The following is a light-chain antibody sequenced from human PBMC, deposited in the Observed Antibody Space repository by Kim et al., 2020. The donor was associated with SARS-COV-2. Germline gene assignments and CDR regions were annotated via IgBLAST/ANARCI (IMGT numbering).Light chain of an antibody. J-gene: IGKJ3*01. Sequence: EIGMTQSPGTLSLSSGERATLSCRASQSVSSNYLAWYQQKPGQAPRLLIYGASSRATGVPDRFSGSGSGTDFTLTISRLEPEDFAVYYCLQYGNSPGTFGPGTKVDI. CDR1: QSVSSNY. CDR2: GAS. CDR3: LQYGNSPGT. V-gene: IGKV3-20*01.